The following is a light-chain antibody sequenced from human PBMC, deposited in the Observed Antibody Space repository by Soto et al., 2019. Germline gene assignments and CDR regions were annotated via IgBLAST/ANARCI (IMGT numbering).Light chain of an antibody. J-gene: IGLJ3*02. Sequence: QAVVTQEPSLTVSPGGTVTLTCGSSTGAVTSGHYPYWFQQKPGQAPRTLIYDTSNKHSWTPARLSGSLLGGKAALTLSGAQPEDEAEYYCLLSYSGAHWVFGGGTKLTVL. CDR2: DTS. CDR3: LLSYSGAHWV. V-gene: IGLV7-46*01. CDR1: TGAVTSGHY.